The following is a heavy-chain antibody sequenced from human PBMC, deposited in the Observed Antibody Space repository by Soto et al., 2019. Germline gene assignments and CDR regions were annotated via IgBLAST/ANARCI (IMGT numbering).Heavy chain of an antibody. CDR1: GYTFTGYY. D-gene: IGHD2-15*01. V-gene: IGHV1-2*04. CDR3: ARGVVVVAATQGEDAFDI. Sequence: QVQLVQSGAEVKKPGASVKVSCKASGYTFTGYYMHWVRQAPGQGLAWMGWINPNSGGTNYAQKFQGWVTMTRDTSISTAYMELSRLRSDDTAVYYCARGVVVVAATQGEDAFDIWGQGTMVTVSS. J-gene: IGHJ3*02. CDR2: INPNSGGT.